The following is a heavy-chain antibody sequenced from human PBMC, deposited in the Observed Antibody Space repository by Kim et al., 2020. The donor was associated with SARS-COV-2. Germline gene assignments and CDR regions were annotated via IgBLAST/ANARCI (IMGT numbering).Heavy chain of an antibody. J-gene: IGHJ4*02. Sequence: QGRVTITADESTSTAYMELSSLRSEDTAVYYCARGGESYYYDSSGYWFDYWGQGTLVTVSS. CDR3: ARGGESYYYDSSGYWFDY. V-gene: IGHV1-69*01. D-gene: IGHD3-22*01.